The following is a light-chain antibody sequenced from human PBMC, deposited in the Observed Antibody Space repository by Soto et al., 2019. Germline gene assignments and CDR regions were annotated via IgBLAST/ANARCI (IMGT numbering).Light chain of an antibody. J-gene: IGKJ2*01. V-gene: IGKV1-39*01. CDR2: AAS. CDR1: QSISNS. CDR3: QQSYSSPHMYT. Sequence: DIQMTQSPSSLSASVGDRVTITCRASQSISNSLNWYQQKPGKAPDLLIYAASNLQSGVPSRFSGSGSGTDFTHTISSLQPEDFATYYCQQSYSSPHMYTFGQGTKLEIK.